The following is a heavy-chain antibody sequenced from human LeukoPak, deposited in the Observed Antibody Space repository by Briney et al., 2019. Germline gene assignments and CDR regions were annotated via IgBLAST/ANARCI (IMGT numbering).Heavy chain of an antibody. CDR1: GGTFSSYA. CDR2: IIPIFGTA. D-gene: IGHD2-15*01. CDR3: ARDCSGGSCYSN. Sequence: SVTVSCTASGGTFSSYAISWVRQAPGQGLEWMGGIIPIFGTANYAQKFQGRVTITADESTSTAYMELSSLRSEDTAVYYCARDCSGGSCYSNWGQGTLVTVSS. V-gene: IGHV1-69*13. J-gene: IGHJ4*02.